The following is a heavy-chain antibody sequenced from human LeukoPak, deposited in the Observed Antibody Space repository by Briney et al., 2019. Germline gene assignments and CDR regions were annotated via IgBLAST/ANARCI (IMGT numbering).Heavy chain of an antibody. CDR3: ARFPPVAGTQYDAYGV. Sequence: PGGSLRLSCTASGFIFSSCEMNWVRQAPGKGLEWVSYISSSGDTIYYADSVKGRFTIFRDNARNSVYLQMDSLRAEDTATYYCARFPPVAGTQYDAYGVWGQGTMVTVSS. CDR2: ISSSGDTI. CDR1: GFIFSSCE. J-gene: IGHJ3*01. V-gene: IGHV3-48*03. D-gene: IGHD6-19*01.